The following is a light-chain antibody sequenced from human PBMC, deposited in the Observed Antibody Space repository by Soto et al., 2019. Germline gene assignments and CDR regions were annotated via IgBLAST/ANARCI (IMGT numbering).Light chain of an antibody. CDR2: DAS. CDR1: QSVSNS. CDR3: QQYSKWPWT. J-gene: IGKJ1*01. Sequence: EIVMTQSPATLSVSPGERATISCRASQSVSNSLAWHQQKPGQGPRLLIYDASTWPTGIPARFSGSGSGTDFTLTISSLQSEDCAVYYCQQYSKWPWTFGQGTKVEIK. V-gene: IGKV3-15*01.